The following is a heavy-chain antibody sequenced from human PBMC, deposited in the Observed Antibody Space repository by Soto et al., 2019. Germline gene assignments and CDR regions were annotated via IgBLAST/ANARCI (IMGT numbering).Heavy chain of an antibody. V-gene: IGHV4-39*01. CDR2: LYYGGST. D-gene: IGHD1-26*01. Sequence: ASETLSLTCSVSGGSINSDDSFWGWVRQSPGKGLEWIGSLYYGGSTFYNPSLKSRVTISLDTSKNQFSLRLTSVTAADTAIHYCARQLPVGATSWFDPWGQGTLVTVSS. J-gene: IGHJ5*02. CDR1: GGSINSDDSF. CDR3: ARQLPVGATSWFDP.